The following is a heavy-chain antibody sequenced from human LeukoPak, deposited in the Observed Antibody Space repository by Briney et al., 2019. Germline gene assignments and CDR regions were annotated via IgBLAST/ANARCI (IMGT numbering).Heavy chain of an antibody. CDR3: AKDGTVTTILRFDP. Sequence: PGGSLRLSCAASGFTFSSYAMSWVRQAPGKGLEWVSAISGSGGSTYYADSVKGRFTISRDNSKNTLYLQMNSLRAEDTAVYYRAKDGTVTTILRFDPWGQGTLVTVSS. V-gene: IGHV3-23*01. D-gene: IGHD4-17*01. CDR1: GFTFSSYA. J-gene: IGHJ5*02. CDR2: ISGSGGST.